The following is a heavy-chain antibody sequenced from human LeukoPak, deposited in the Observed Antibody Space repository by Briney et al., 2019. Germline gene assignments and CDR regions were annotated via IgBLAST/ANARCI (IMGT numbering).Heavy chain of an antibody. CDR3: ARGYSSTWYGYMDV. J-gene: IGHJ6*03. D-gene: IGHD6-13*01. Sequence: ASVKVSCKASGYTFTGYYLHWVRRAPGQGLEWMGWNNPNSVGTNYAEKFYGRVTMTRDTSISTAYMELSRLRSDDTAVYYCARGYSSTWYGYMDVWGKGTTVTVSS. CDR2: NNPNSVGT. CDR1: GYTFTGYY. V-gene: IGHV1-2*02.